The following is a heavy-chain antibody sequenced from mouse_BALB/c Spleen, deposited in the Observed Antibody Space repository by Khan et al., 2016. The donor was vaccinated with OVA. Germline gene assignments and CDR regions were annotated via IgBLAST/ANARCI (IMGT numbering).Heavy chain of an antibody. CDR2: INPNNGYT. V-gene: IGHV1-4*01. Sequence: VQLQESGAELARPGASVKMSCKASGYTFTSYTIHWIKMRPGQGMEWIGYINPNNGYTNYNQKFKDKATLTADKSSTTAYMQLSSLTSDDSAVYNGVRAGAYYRNDGWFAYWGLGTLVTVSA. D-gene: IGHD2-14*01. CDR3: VRAGAYYRNDGWFAY. J-gene: IGHJ3*01. CDR1: GYTFTSYT.